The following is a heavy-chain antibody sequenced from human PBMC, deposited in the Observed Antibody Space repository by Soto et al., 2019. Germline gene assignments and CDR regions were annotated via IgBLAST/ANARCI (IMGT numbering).Heavy chain of an antibody. V-gene: IGHV4-39*01. CDR1: GRTFNINAYF. J-gene: IGHJ4*02. CDR3: VKRSLLMAPT. CDR2: IDDGENT. D-gene: IGHD3-16*01. Sequence: SETLSLTCTVSGRTFNINAYFWYLAWIRQPPGKGLEGIGGIDDGENTHYNAPLKSRVIISEDTSKNKLSLSLDSVTAADTAVYYCVKRSLLMAPTWGQGIQVTVSS.